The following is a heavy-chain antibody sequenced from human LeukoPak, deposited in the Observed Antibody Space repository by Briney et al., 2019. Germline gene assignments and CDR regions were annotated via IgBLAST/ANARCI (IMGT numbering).Heavy chain of an antibody. CDR3: ARGRGYQLLY. Sequence: SETLSLTCAVYGESFSGYYWSWIRQPPGKGLEWIGEINHSGSTNYNPSLKSRVTISVDTSKNQFSLKLSSVTAADTAVYYCARGRGYQLLYWGQGTLVTVSS. CDR1: GESFSGYY. D-gene: IGHD2-2*01. V-gene: IGHV4-34*01. J-gene: IGHJ4*02. CDR2: INHSGST.